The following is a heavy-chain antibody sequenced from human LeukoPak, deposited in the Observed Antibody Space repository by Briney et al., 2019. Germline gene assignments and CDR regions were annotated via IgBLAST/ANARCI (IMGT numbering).Heavy chain of an antibody. J-gene: IGHJ4*02. CDR1: GFTFSSYA. D-gene: IGHD1-26*01. Sequence: PGGSLRLSCAASGFTFSSYAMHWVRQAPGKGLEWVAVISYDGSNKYYADSVKGRFTISRDNSKSTLYLQMNSLRAEDTAVYYCARVGSYLAFDYWGQGTLVTVSS. CDR3: ARVGSYLAFDY. CDR2: ISYDGSNK. V-gene: IGHV3-30-3*01.